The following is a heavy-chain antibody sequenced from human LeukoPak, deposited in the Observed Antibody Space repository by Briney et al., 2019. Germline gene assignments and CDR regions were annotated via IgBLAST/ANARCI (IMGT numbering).Heavy chain of an antibody. J-gene: IGHJ4*02. V-gene: IGHV3-21*01. Sequence: AGGSLRLSCAASGFTFSSYSMNWVRHAPGKGLEWVSSISSSSSYMYYADSVKGRFTISRDNAKNSLYLQMNSLRAEDTAVYYCARGRYYYDSSGYPTPGYWGQGTLVTVSS. CDR2: ISSSSSYM. CDR3: ARGRYYYDSSGYPTPGY. CDR1: GFTFSSYS. D-gene: IGHD3-22*01.